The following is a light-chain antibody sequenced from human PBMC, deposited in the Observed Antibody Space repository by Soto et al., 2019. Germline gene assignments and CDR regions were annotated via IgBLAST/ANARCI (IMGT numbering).Light chain of an antibody. CDR3: QQYGSSPKT. J-gene: IGKJ1*01. Sequence: EIVLTQSPGTLSLSSGERATLSCRASQSVSSNHLAWYQQKRGQAPRLLIYGASSKATGVPDRFSGSGSGTDFTLTISSLEPEDFAVYYCQQYGSSPKTFGQGTKVEIK. V-gene: IGKV3-20*01. CDR1: QSVSSNH. CDR2: GAS.